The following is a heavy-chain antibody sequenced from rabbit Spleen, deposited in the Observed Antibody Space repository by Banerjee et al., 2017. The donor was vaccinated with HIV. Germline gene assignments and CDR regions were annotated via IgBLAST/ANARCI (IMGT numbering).Heavy chain of an antibody. V-gene: IGHV1S40*01. J-gene: IGHJ4*01. CDR2: IAGSSSGFT. Sequence: QSLEESGGDLVKPGASLTLTCTASGFSFSSNDYMCWVRQAPGKGLEWISCIAGSSSGFTYSATWAKGRFTCSKTSSTTVTLQMTSLTAADTATYFCARGAFSGGDATYAYTYFTLWGPGTLVTVS. D-gene: IGHD6-1*01. CDR1: GFSFSSNDY. CDR3: ARGAFSGGDATYAYTYFTL.